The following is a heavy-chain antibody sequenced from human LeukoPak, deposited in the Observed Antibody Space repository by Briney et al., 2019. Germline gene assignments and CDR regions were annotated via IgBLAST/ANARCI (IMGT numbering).Heavy chain of an antibody. D-gene: IGHD2-8*01. V-gene: IGHV3-48*03. CDR3: ARGVYSYSGMDV. CDR2: ISSSGSTI. Sequence: PGGSLRLSCAASGFTFSSYEMNWVRQAPGKGLEWVSYISSSGSTIYYADSVKGRFTISRDNAKNSLYLQTNSLRAEDTAVYYCARGVYSYSGMDVWGQGTTVTVSS. J-gene: IGHJ6*02. CDR1: GFTFSSYE.